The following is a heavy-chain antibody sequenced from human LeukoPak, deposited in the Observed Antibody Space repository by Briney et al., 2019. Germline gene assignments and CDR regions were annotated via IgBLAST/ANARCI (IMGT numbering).Heavy chain of an antibody. CDR1: GYTFTSYD. Sequence: ASVKASCKASGYTFTSYDINWVRQATGQGLEWMGWMNPDSGNTGYAQKFQGRVTMTRNTSIRTAYMELSSLTSEDTAVYYCARRGVVVNYYFYGLDVWGQGATVTVSS. D-gene: IGHD2-21*01. J-gene: IGHJ6*02. CDR2: MNPDSGNT. V-gene: IGHV1-8*01. CDR3: ARRGVVVNYYFYGLDV.